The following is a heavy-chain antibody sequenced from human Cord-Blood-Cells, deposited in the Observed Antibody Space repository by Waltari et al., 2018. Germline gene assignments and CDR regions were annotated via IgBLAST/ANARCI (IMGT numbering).Heavy chain of an antibody. J-gene: IGHJ3*02. CDR3: AHTDWNYFACDI. CDR1: GFPLRTSGVG. Sequence: QIPLKESGPTPVTPTQTLTLTCTFSGFPLRTSGVGVGWIRQHPGKALEWIALLYGNDDKRYGPSLKSRLTITKNTSKNQVVLTMTNMDPVDTATYYYAHTDWNYFACDIWGQGTMVTVSS. V-gene: IGHV2-5*01. CDR2: LYGNDDK. D-gene: IGHD1-7*01.